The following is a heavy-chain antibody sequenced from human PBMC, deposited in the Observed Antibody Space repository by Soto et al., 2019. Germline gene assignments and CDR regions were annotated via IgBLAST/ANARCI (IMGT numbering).Heavy chain of an antibody. CDR1: GYTFTSYA. CDR2: INAGNGNT. D-gene: IGHD6-13*01. Sequence: ASVKVSCKASGYTFTSYAMHWVRQAPGQRLEWMGWINAGNGNTKCSQKFQGRVTITRDTSASTAYMELSSLRSEDTAVYYCARDWSIAAAGSDYYYGMDV. CDR3: ARDWSIAAAGSDYYYGMDV. V-gene: IGHV1-3*01. J-gene: IGHJ6*01.